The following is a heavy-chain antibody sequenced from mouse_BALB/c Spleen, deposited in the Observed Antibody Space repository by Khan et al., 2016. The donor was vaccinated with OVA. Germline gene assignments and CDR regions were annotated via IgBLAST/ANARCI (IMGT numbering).Heavy chain of an antibody. J-gene: IGHJ3*01. CDR1: GFTFSNYA. CDR3: ARDYWFAY. V-gene: IGHV5-6-5*01. Sequence: EVKLLESGGDLVKPGGSLKLSCAASGFTFSNYAMSWVRQTPEKRLEWVASISSGGTTYFSDSVKGRFTTFRDNGRNIIYLQMRSLRSEATAMYYRARDYWFAYWGQGTLVTVSA. CDR2: ISSGGTT.